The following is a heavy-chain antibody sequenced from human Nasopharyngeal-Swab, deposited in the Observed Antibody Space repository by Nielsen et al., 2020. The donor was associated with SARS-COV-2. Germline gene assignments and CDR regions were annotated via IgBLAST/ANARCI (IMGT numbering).Heavy chain of an antibody. CDR3: VRSSSWYYFDY. J-gene: IGHJ4*02. V-gene: IGHV4-39*01. CDR2: IYYNGNT. Sequence: WIRQPPGKGLEWIGNIYYNGNTYQNPSLKSRLTISVDKSKNQFSLQLSPVTAADTAVYYCVRSSSWYYFDYWAQGTQVTVSS. D-gene: IGHD6-13*01.